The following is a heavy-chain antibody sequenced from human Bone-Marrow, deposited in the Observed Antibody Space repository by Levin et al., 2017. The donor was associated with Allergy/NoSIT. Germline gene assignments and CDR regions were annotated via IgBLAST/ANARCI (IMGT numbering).Heavy chain of an antibody. D-gene: IGHD2-2*01. J-gene: IGHJ6*02. CDR3: ARDKVIPAGNDFYYYGMDG. CDR1: GGSVSRGTYY. CDR2: IYHSGST. Sequence: SETLSLTCTVSGGSVSRGTYYWSWIRQPPGKGLEWIGHIYHSGSTKYNPSLKSRVAISVDTSKNQLSLKLSSVTAADTAVYYCARDKVIPAGNDFYYYGMDGWGQGTTVTVSS. V-gene: IGHV4-61*01.